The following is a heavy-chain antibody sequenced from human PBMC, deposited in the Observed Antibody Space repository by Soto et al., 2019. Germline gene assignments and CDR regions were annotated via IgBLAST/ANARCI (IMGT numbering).Heavy chain of an antibody. CDR3: AKAPFRRPYYFYGMDV. J-gene: IGHJ6*02. CDR1: GFTFSSYA. Sequence: GGSLRLSCAASGFTFSSYAMSWVRQAPGKGLEWVSAISGSGGSTYYADSVKGRFTISRDNFKETLYLQMNSLTTDDSGVYFCAKAPFRRPYYFYGMDVWGQGTTVTVSS. V-gene: IGHV3-23*01. CDR2: ISGSGGST. D-gene: IGHD3-10*01.